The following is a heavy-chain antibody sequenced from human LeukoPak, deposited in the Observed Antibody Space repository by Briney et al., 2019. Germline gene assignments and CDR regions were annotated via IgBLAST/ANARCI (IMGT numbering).Heavy chain of an antibody. D-gene: IGHD2-8*01. Sequence: SETLSLTCTVSGASTASHYWTWLRQPPGKELEWIAYMFDTVSTKSNPSLKSRLTLPVDTSKKQLSLRLSSVTAADTAVYYCARRPAYCTNGVCSNWFDPWGQGTLVTVSS. CDR3: ARRPAYCTNGVCSNWFDP. CDR1: GASTASHY. CDR2: MFDTVST. J-gene: IGHJ5*02. V-gene: IGHV4-59*08.